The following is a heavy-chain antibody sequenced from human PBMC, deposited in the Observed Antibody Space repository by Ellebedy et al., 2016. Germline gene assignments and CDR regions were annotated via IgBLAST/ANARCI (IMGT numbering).Heavy chain of an antibody. D-gene: IGHD3-3*01. Sequence: GGSLRLSCAASGFTVSTNYMKWVRQAPGKGLEWVAVIWYDGSDQYYADSVKGRFTISRDNYKNTLYLQMNSLRAEDTAVYYFARNSENNDFWSGYYYYFDYWGQGTLVTVSS. CDR2: IWYDGSDQ. J-gene: IGHJ4*02. V-gene: IGHV3-33*08. CDR3: ARNSENNDFWSGYYYYFDY. CDR1: GFTVSTNY.